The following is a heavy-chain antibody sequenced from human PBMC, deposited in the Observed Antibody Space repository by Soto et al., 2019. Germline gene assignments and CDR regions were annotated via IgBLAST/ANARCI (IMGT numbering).Heavy chain of an antibody. Sequence: GASVKVSCKASGGTFSSYAISWVRQAPGQGLEWMGGIIPIFGTANYAQKFQGRVTITADESTSTAYMELSSLRSEDTAVYYCASNSNTYYYDSTNPHDAFDIWGQGTMVTVS. V-gene: IGHV1-69*13. CDR3: ASNSNTYYYDSTNPHDAFDI. CDR1: GGTFSSYA. CDR2: IIPIFGTA. J-gene: IGHJ3*02. D-gene: IGHD3-22*01.